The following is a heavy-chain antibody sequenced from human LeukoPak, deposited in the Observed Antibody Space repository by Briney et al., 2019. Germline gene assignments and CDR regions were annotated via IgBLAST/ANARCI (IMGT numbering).Heavy chain of an antibody. J-gene: IGHJ4*02. CDR3: ARAYYFDY. CDR1: GGSISSYY. Sequence: TSETLSLTCTVSGGSISSYYWSWIRQPPGKGLEWIGYIYYSGSTNYNPSLKRRVTISVDTSKNQFSLKLSSVTAADTAVYYCARAYYFDYWGQGTLVTVSS. CDR2: IYYSGST. V-gene: IGHV4-59*01.